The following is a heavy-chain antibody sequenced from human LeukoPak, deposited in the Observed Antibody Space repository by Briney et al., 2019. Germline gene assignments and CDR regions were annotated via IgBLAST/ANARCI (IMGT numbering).Heavy chain of an antibody. D-gene: IGHD3-10*01. Sequence: SETLSLTCTVSGGSISSSSYYWGWIRQPPGKGLEWIGSIYYGGSTYYNPSLKSRVTISVDTSKNQFSLKLSSVTAADTAVYYCASCYYGSGTPRGPFDYWGQGTLVTVSS. CDR2: IYYGGST. CDR1: GGSISSSSYY. V-gene: IGHV4-39*01. CDR3: ASCYYGSGTPRGPFDY. J-gene: IGHJ4*02.